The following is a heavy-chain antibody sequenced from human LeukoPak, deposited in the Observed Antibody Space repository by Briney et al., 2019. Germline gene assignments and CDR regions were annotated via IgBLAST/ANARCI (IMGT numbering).Heavy chain of an antibody. J-gene: IGHJ5*02. Sequence: SETLSLTCTVSGGSISTSVYYWGWIRQPPGKGLEWIGEINHSGSTNYNPSLKSRVTISVDTSKNQFSLKLSSVTAADTAVYYCARGGMAGWFGDRWGFRIDPWGQGTLVTVSS. CDR3: ARGGMAGWFGDRWGFRIDP. CDR1: GGSISTSVYY. V-gene: IGHV4-39*07. CDR2: INHSGST. D-gene: IGHD3-10*01.